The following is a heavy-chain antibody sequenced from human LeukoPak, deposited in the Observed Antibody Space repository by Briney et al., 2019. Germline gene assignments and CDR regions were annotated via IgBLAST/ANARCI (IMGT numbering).Heavy chain of an antibody. CDR3: ARGRAAATYFDY. D-gene: IGHD6-13*01. CDR2: IYSSGTI. CDR1: EFSVGNNF. J-gene: IGHJ4*02. V-gene: IGHV3-66*01. Sequence: GGSLRLSCAASEFSVGNNFMSWVRQAPGKGLEWVSVIYSSGTIYYADSVKGRFTISRDTSKSALYLQMNSLRAEDTAVYYCARGRAAATYFDYWGQGTLVTVSS.